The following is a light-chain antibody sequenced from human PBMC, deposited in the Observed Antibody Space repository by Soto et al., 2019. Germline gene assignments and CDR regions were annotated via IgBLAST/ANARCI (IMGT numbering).Light chain of an antibody. Sequence: QSALTQPRSVSGSPGQSVTISCTGTSSDVGGYNYVSWYQHHPGKAPKLMIYDFIKRPSGVPDRFSGSKSASTASLTISGLQAEDEADYHCCSYGGSYTYVVFGGGTKLTVL. CDR2: DFI. CDR3: CSYGGSYTYVV. CDR1: SSDVGGYNY. J-gene: IGLJ2*01. V-gene: IGLV2-11*01.